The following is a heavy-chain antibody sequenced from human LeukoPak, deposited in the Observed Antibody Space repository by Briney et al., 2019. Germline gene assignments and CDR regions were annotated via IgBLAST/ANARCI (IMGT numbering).Heavy chain of an antibody. D-gene: IGHD3-22*01. V-gene: IGHV4-4*02. J-gene: IGHJ4*02. CDR1: GGSISSSNW. CDR2: IYHSGST. Sequence: SGTLSLTCAVSGGSISSSNWWSWVRQPPGKGLEWIGEIYHSGSTNYNPSLKSRVTISVDKSKNQFSLKLSSVNAADTAVYYCARDSASYDSSGYYPLDYWGQGTLVTVSS. CDR3: ARDSASYDSSGYYPLDY.